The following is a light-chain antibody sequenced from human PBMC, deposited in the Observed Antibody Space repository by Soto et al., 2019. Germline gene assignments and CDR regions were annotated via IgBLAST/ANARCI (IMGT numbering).Light chain of an antibody. CDR2: GNT. CDR3: RSYYISLNSLV. V-gene: IGLV1-40*01. J-gene: IGLJ3*02. CDR1: SSNIGAGYD. Sequence: QSALTQPPSASGAPGQRVTLSCTGSSSNIGAGYDVHWYQQGPGRPPKVLIYGNTNRPSGVPDRFSGSKSGTSASLAITGLQEADDENDYCRSYYISLNSLVFGEGTKVTVL.